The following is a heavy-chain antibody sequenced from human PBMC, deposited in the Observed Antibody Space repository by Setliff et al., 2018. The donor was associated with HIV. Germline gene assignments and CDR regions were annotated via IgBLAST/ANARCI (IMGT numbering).Heavy chain of an antibody. CDR3: ARGADHFDTSGYYSFFDP. CDR1: GYTFNDNY. V-gene: IGHV1-2*06. J-gene: IGHJ5*02. CDR2: ISPDIGDT. Sequence: GASVKVSSKASGYTFNDNYIHWVRQAPGQGLEWMGRISPDIGDTNYAQMFHGRVTMTRDTSISTAYMELSSLKSDDTAVYCCARGADHFDTSGYYSFFDPWGQGTLVTVSS. D-gene: IGHD3-22*01.